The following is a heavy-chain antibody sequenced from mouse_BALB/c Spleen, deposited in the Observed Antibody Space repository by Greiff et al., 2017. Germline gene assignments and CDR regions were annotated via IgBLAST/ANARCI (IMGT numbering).Heavy chain of an antibody. D-gene: IGHD1-1*01. J-gene: IGHJ4*01. V-gene: IGHV5-17*02. CDR1: GFTFSSFG. CDR2: ISSGSSTI. CDR3: ARPTTVVERSGMDY. Sequence: EVMLVESGGGLVQPGGSRKLSCAASGFTFSSFGMHWVRQAPEKGLEWVAYISSGSSTIYYADTVKGRFTISRDNPKNTLFLQMTSLRSEDTAMYYCARPTTVVERSGMDYWGQGTSVTVSS.